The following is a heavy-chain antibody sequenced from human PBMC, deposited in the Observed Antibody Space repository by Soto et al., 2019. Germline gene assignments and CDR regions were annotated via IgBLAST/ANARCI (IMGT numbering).Heavy chain of an antibody. V-gene: IGHV4-30-4*01. D-gene: IGHD1-26*01. J-gene: IGHJ4*02. CDR1: CGSISSGDYY. CDR3: AKGATTDYFDY. Sequence: PSETLSLTCTVSCGSISSGDYYWSWIRQPPGKGPEWIGYIYYSGSTYYNPSLKSRVTISVDTSKNQFSLKLSSVTAADTAVYYCAKGATTDYFDYWGQGTLVTVSS. CDR2: IYYSGST.